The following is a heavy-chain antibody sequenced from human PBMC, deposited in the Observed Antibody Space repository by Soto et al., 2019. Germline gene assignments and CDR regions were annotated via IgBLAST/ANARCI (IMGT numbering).Heavy chain of an antibody. CDR3: ARESYRGYSYGSFDF. J-gene: IGHJ4*02. D-gene: IGHD5-18*01. CDR1: GGSVSSGSYY. V-gene: IGHV4-61*01. Sequence: PSETLSLTCTVSGGSVSSGSYYWNWVRQPPGKRLEWIGYISYSGSTNYNPSLKSRVTISVDTSKNQFSLNLTSVTAADTAVYYCARESYRGYSYGSFDFWGQGSPVTVSS. CDR2: ISYSGST.